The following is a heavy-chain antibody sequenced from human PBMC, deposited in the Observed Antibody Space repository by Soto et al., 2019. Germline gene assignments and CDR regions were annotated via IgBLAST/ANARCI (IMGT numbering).Heavy chain of an antibody. CDR2: IYYSGST. CDR1: GGSISSSSYY. CDR3: ATLPPRIEVTVLPIPT. Sequence: SETLSLTCTVSGGSISSSSYYWGWIRQPPGKGLEWIGSIYYSGSTNYNPSLRGRVTISVDKSNNQFSLTLKYVTAADTAVYYCATLPPRIEVTVLPIPTWGQGTLVTVS. V-gene: IGHV4-39*07. D-gene: IGHD2-15*01. J-gene: IGHJ5*02.